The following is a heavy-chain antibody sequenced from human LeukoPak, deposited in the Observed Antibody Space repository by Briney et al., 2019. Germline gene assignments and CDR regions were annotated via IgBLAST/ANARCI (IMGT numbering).Heavy chain of an antibody. CDR3: ATEAAMSGLGWFDP. CDR2: IILIFGTA. V-gene: IGHV1-69*05. J-gene: IGHJ5*02. CDR1: GGTFISYA. D-gene: IGHD2-2*01. Sequence: GASVKVSCKASGGTFISYAISWVRQAPGQGLEWMGGIILIFGTANYAQKFQGRVTITTDESTSTAYMELSSLRSEDTAVYYCATEAAMSGLGWFDPWGQGTLVTVSS.